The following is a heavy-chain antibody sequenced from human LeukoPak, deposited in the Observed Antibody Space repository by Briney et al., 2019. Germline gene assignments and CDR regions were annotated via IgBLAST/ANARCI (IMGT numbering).Heavy chain of an antibody. D-gene: IGHD6-13*01. CDR2: IYYTGTT. CDR1: GGSISSAAYY. Sequence: SETLSLTCTVSGGSISSAAYYWGRVRQPPGKGLDWIGSIYYTGTTYYSPSLQTRATLSFDTSKNQFSLKLTSVTAADTAVYFCARRPIAAGNNWFDPWGQGTLVTVSS. CDR3: ARRPIAAGNNWFDP. J-gene: IGHJ5*02. V-gene: IGHV4-39*01.